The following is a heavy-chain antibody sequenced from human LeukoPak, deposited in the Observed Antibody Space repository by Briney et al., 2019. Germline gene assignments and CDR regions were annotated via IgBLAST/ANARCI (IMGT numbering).Heavy chain of an antibody. D-gene: IGHD5-18*01. CDR1: GFTFGSHA. CDR2: IFGSSGSP. J-gene: IGHJ4*02. Sequence: GGSLRLSCEASGFTFGSHAMYWVRQAPGEGLEWVAGIFGSSGSPHYADPVKGRFTISRDNSRNTVYLQINSLRAEDTAVYYCGKTTVGYSSGQKPAWPVDYWGQGTLVTVSS. V-gene: IGHV3-23*01. CDR3: GKTTVGYSSGQKPAWPVDY.